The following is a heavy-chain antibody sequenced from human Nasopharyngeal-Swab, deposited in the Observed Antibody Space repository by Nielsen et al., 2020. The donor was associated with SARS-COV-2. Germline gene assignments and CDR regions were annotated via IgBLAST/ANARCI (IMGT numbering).Heavy chain of an antibody. J-gene: IGHJ4*02. Sequence: GESLKISCAASGFTVSRNYMSWVRQAPGKGLEWVSAISGSGGSTYYADSVKGRFTISRDNSKNTLYLQMNSLRAEDTAVYYCAKDLLFGIAAAGTFGFDYWGQGTLVTVSS. D-gene: IGHD6-13*01. V-gene: IGHV3-23*01. CDR2: ISGSGGST. CDR1: GFTVSRNY. CDR3: AKDLLFGIAAAGTFGFDY.